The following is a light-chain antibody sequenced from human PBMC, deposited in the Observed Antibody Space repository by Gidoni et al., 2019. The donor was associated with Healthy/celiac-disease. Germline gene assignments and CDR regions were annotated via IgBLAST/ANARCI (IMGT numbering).Light chain of an antibody. CDR1: QSVSSY. CDR3: QQRSNWPPLT. Sequence: VLPHSPATLSLSPGERSTLSCSASQSVSSYLAWYQQKPGQAPRLLIYDASNRATGLPARFSGSGAGTDVTITISSREPEDFAVYYCQQRSNWPPLTFGGGTKVEIK. J-gene: IGKJ4*01. CDR2: DAS. V-gene: IGKV3-11*01.